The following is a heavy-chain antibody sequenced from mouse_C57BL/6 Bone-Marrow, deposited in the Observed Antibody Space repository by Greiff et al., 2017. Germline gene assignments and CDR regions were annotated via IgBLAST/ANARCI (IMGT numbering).Heavy chain of an antibody. J-gene: IGHJ4*01. V-gene: IGHV1-66*01. CDR3: ARTLHLLWDMDY. Sequence: VQLEQSGPELVKPGASVKISCKASGYSFTSYYIQWVKQRPGQGLEWIGWIYPGSGSTKYNEKFKGKATLTVDTSSSTAYMQLSSLTSEDSAVYYCARTLHLLWDMDYWGQGTSVTVSS. CDR2: IYPGSGST. CDR1: GYSFTSYY. D-gene: IGHD2-1*01.